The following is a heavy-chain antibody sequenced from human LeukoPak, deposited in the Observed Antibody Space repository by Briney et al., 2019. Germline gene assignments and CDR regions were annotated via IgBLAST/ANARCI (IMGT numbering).Heavy chain of an antibody. J-gene: IGHJ4*02. CDR2: IYYTGST. D-gene: IGHD6-13*01. Sequence: PSETLSLTCTVSGGSISSSSYYWGWIRQPPGKGLEWIGSIYYTGSTYYNPSLKSRVTISVDTSKNQFSLKLSSVTAADTAVYYCARDSSSWYGYWGQGTLVTVSS. CDR1: GGSISSSSYY. CDR3: ARDSSSWYGY. V-gene: IGHV4-39*07.